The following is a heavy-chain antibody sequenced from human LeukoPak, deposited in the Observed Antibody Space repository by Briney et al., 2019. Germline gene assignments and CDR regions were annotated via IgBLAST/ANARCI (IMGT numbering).Heavy chain of an antibody. CDR2: ISSSGDTI. CDR3: ARDSWIQVRTQIDY. CDR1: GFTFSTYE. D-gene: IGHD5-18*01. V-gene: IGHV3-48*03. J-gene: IGHJ4*02. Sequence: GGSLRLSCAASGFTFSTYEMSWVRQAPGRGLEWVSYISSSGDTIYNADSVKGQFTISRDNPKNSLYLQMDSLRAGDTAVYYCARDSWIQVRTQIDYWGQGTLVTVSS.